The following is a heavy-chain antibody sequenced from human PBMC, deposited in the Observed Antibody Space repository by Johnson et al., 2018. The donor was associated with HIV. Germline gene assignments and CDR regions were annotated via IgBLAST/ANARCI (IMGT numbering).Heavy chain of an antibody. Sequence: VQLVESGGGLVQPGGSLRLSCVASGFTFSSYAMSWVRQAPGKGLEWVSAISGSGYTTFSADSVRGRFTIYRDNSKNALHLQMNSLRAEDTAVYYCAKGDNSGYYVAFDIWGQGTMVTDSS. CDR2: ISGSGYTT. D-gene: IGHD3-22*01. J-gene: IGHJ3*02. CDR1: GFTFSSYA. V-gene: IGHV3-23*04. CDR3: AKGDNSGYYVAFDI.